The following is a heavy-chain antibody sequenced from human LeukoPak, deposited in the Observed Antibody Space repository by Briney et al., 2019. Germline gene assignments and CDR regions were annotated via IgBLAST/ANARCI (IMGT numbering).Heavy chain of an antibody. CDR3: AKDRQWLVPLFDY. CDR2: ISGSGCST. Sequence: GGSLRLSCAGSGFTFSSYAMSWVRQAPAKGLEWVSAISGSGCSTYYADSVKGRFTISRDNSQNKLYLQMNSLRAEDTAVYYCAKDRQWLVPLFDYWGQGTLVSVSS. D-gene: IGHD6-19*01. CDR1: GFTFSSYA. J-gene: IGHJ4*02. V-gene: IGHV3-23*01.